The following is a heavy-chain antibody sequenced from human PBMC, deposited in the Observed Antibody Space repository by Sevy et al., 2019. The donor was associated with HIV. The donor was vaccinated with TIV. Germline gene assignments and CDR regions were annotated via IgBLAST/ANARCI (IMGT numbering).Heavy chain of an antibody. Sequence: SETLSLTCTVSGASITNYYWSWIRQPAGKGLEWIGRINTRGDTHYNPSLRSRFTMSLDTSQKHFSLKLTSVIAADTAVYYCAGDVVVRGVFPTYYYHYYMDVWGKGTTVTVSS. D-gene: IGHD3-10*01. CDR3: AGDVVVRGVFPTYYYHYYMDV. J-gene: IGHJ6*03. V-gene: IGHV4-4*07. CDR1: GASITNYY. CDR2: INTRGDT.